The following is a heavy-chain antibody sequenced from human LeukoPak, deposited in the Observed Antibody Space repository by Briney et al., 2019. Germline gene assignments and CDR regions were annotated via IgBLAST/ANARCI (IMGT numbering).Heavy chain of an antibody. CDR2: IYTSGST. Sequence: PSETLSLTCTVSGGSISSGSYYWSWIRQPAGKGLEWIGRIYTSGSTNYNPSLKSRVTISVDTSKNQFSLKLSSVTAADTAVYYCARVGRHCSGGSCYGNWFDPWGQGTLVTVSS. V-gene: IGHV4-61*02. CDR1: GGSISSGSYY. CDR3: ARVGRHCSGGSCYGNWFDP. J-gene: IGHJ5*02. D-gene: IGHD2-15*01.